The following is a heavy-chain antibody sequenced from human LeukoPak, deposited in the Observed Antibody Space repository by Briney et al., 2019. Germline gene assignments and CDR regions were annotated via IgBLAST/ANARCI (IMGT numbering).Heavy chain of an antibody. D-gene: IGHD3-10*01. CDR3: AKDLGSGSYRPGDAFDI. CDR2: ISSSSSYI. V-gene: IGHV3-21*04. Sequence: GGSLRLSCAASGFTFSSYSMNWVRQAPGKGLEWVSSISSSSSYIYYADSVKGQFTISRDNAKNSLYLQMNSLRAEDTAVYYCAKDLGSGSYRPGDAFDIWGQGTMVTVSS. CDR1: GFTFSSYS. J-gene: IGHJ3*02.